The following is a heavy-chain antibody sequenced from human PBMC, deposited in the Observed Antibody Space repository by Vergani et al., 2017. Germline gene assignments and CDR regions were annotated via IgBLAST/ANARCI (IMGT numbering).Heavy chain of an antibody. CDR1: GFTFSSYA. CDR3: AKARDPNCKGGNCYSYYYGLDL. D-gene: IGHD2-21*01. CDR2: IMGSGGNT. V-gene: IGHV3-23*01. J-gene: IGHJ6*02. Sequence: EVQLLESGGNLIQPGGSLRLSCGASGFTFSSYAMTWVRLAPGKGLQWVSAIMGSGGNTSYTDSVKGRFTISRDNSKDTLYLQMNSLRVEDTAIYYCAKARDPNCKGGNCYSYYYGLDLWGQGTTVTVSS.